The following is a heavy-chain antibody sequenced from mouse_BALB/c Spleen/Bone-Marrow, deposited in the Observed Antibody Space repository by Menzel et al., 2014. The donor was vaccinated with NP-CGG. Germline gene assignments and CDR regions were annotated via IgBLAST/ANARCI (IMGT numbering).Heavy chain of an antibody. Sequence: EVHLVESGGGLVKPGGSLKLSCAASGFIFSDYYMYWVRQTPEKRLEWVATISDGGSYTSYPDSVKGRFTVSRDNAKNNLYLRMSSLKSEDTAFYYCARTYRPYALDYWGQGSSVTVSS. J-gene: IGHJ4*01. CDR3: ARTYRPYALDY. D-gene: IGHD2-14*01. V-gene: IGHV5-4*02. CDR1: GFIFSDYY. CDR2: ISDGGSYT.